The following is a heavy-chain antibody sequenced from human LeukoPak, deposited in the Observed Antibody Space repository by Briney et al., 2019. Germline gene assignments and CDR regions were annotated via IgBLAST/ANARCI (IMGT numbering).Heavy chain of an antibody. Sequence: SVKASCKASGYTFTSYGISWVRQAPGQGLEWMGRIIPILGIANYAQKFQGRVTITADKSTSTAYMELSSLRSEDTAVYYCARVFPSGYGPDAFDIWGQGTMVTVSS. CDR1: GYTFTSYG. CDR2: IIPILGIA. V-gene: IGHV1-69*04. CDR3: ARVFPSGYGPDAFDI. J-gene: IGHJ3*02. D-gene: IGHD5-12*01.